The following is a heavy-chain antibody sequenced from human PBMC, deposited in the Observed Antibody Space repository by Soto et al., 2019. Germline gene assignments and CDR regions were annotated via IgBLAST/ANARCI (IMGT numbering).Heavy chain of an antibody. Sequence: QVQLQESGPGLVKPSETLSLTCGVSGDSVSNTNWGSWVRLPPGKGLEWMGEIGHDGGTKYSPSLNSRVTISLDKSNNHFSLRLFSVTAADTALYYCVRHSGRTFGDWGQGTLVTVSS. CDR2: IGHDGGT. CDR1: GDSVSNTNW. V-gene: IGHV4-4*02. CDR3: VRHSGRTFGD. D-gene: IGHD6-19*01. J-gene: IGHJ4*02.